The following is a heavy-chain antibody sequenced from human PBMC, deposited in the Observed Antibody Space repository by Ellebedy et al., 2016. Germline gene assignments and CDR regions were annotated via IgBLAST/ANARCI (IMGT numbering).Heavy chain of an antibody. V-gene: IGHV4-4*07. D-gene: IGHD5-24*01. CDR3: ATARDGYNFYFDY. Sequence: SETLSLTXTVSGGSISSYYWSWIRQPAGKGLEWIGRIYTSGSTNYNPSLKSRVTISVDTSKNQFSLKLSSVTAADTAVYYCATARDGYNFYFDYWGQGTLVTVSS. CDR1: GGSISSYY. J-gene: IGHJ4*02. CDR2: IYTSGST.